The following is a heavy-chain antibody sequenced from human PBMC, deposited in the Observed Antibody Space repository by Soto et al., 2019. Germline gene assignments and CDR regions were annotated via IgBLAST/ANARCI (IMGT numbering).Heavy chain of an antibody. CDR1: GFTFSDHY. D-gene: IGHD3-9*01. J-gene: IGHJ4*02. CDR2: ISDSGKTI. Sequence: GSLRLSCAASGFTFSDHYMSWIRQTPGKGLEWVSYISDSGKTIYYADSVKGRFTISRDNSENTLYLQMNSLRAEDTAVYYCAKNKRYDILTGYFDYWGQGTLVTVSS. CDR3: AKNKRYDILTGYFDY. V-gene: IGHV3-11*04.